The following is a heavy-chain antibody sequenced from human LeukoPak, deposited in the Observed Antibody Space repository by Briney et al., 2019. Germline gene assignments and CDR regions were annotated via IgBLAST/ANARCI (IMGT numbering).Heavy chain of an antibody. CDR3: ARGVANVHNSGGAFDI. CDR1: GGTFRNYA. V-gene: IGHV1-69*05. CDR2: IIPIFGAA. Sequence: GASVKVSCKASGGTFRNYAINCVRQAPGQGLEWMGGIIPIFGAAKNAQKFQGRVTIITDESTSTVYMELSSLRSEDTAVYYCARGVANVHNSGGAFDIWGQGTMVTVSS. D-gene: IGHD2-8*02. J-gene: IGHJ3*02.